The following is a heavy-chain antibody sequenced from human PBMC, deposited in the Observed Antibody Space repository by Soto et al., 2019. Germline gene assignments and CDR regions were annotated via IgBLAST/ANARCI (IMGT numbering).Heavy chain of an antibody. Sequence: GGSLRLSCAASGFTFSDYYMSWIRQAPGKGLEWVSYISSSSSYTNYVDSVKGRFTISRDNAKNSLYLQMNSLRAEDTAVYYCARPSRTAAAGTGAFDIWGQGTMVTVSS. D-gene: IGHD6-13*01. J-gene: IGHJ3*02. CDR3: ARPSRTAAAGTGAFDI. V-gene: IGHV3-11*06. CDR2: ISSSSSYT. CDR1: GFTFSDYY.